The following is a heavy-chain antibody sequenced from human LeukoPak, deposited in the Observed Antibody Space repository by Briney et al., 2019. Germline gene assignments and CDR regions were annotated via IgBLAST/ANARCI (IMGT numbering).Heavy chain of an antibody. J-gene: IGHJ6*02. D-gene: IGHD6-13*01. CDR1: GFSFSSYA. Sequence: GGSLRLSCAASGFSFSSYAMHWVRQAPGKGLEWVAVISYDGSNKYYTDSVMGRFTISRDNSKNTLYLQMNSLRAEDTAVYYCAKEESSSWPHYYYYGMDVWGQGTTVTVSS. V-gene: IGHV3-30*04. CDR2: ISYDGSNK. CDR3: AKEESSSWPHYYYYGMDV.